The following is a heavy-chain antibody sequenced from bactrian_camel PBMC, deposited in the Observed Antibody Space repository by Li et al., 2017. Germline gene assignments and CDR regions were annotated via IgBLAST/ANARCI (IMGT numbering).Heavy chain of an antibody. CDR1: GDTYVTKC. CDR2: LYTGSGKT. CDR3: AAGSDFGY. Sequence: HVQLVESGGGSVPPGGSLRLSCTFSGDTYVTKCLGWFRQAPGNEREGVPVLYTGSGKTYNADYVKGRFTISRDNAKSTLYLQMTKLKSDDTALYYCAAGSDFGYWGQGTQVTVS. J-gene: IGHJ6*01. V-gene: IGHV3S54*01.